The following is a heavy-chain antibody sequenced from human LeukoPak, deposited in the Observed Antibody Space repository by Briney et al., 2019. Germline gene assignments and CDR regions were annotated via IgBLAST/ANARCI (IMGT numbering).Heavy chain of an antibody. CDR3: TRESIAAAALYFDY. J-gene: IGHJ4*02. D-gene: IGHD6-13*01. CDR1: GFTFGDYA. Sequence: GGSLRLSCIASGFTFGDYAMSWFRQAPGKGLEWVSFIRSKAYGGTTEYAASVKGRFTISRDDSKSIAYLHMNSLKTEDTAVYYCTRESIAAAALYFDYWGQGTLVTVSS. CDR2: IRSKAYGGTT. V-gene: IGHV3-49*03.